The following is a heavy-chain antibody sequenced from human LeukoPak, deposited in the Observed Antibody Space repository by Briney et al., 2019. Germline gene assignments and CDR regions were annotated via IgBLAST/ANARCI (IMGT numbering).Heavy chain of an antibody. J-gene: IGHJ3*02. V-gene: IGHV1-2*02. CDR2: INPNSGGT. D-gene: IGHD2-2*01. Sequence: ASVKVSCKASGYTFTGYYMHWVRQAPGQGLEWMGWINPNSGGTNYAQKFQGRVTMTRDTSISTAYMELSRLRSDDTAVYYCARRRSPYCSSTSCDGPSDAFDIWGQGTMVTVSS. CDR3: ARRRSPYCSSTSCDGPSDAFDI. CDR1: GYTFTGYY.